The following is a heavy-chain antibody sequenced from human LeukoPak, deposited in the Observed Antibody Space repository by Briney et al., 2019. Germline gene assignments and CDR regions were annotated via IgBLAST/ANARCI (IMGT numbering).Heavy chain of an antibody. CDR1: GYTFTSYG. J-gene: IGHJ4*02. D-gene: IGHD3-22*01. Sequence: ASVKVSCKASGYTFTSYGISWVRQAPGQGLEWMGWISAYNGNTNYAQKLQGRVTMTTDTSTSTAYMELRSLRSDDTAVYYCARGAYYYDSSGYFPRTVDFDYWGQGTLVTVSS. V-gene: IGHV1-18*01. CDR2: ISAYNGNT. CDR3: ARGAYYYDSSGYFPRTVDFDY.